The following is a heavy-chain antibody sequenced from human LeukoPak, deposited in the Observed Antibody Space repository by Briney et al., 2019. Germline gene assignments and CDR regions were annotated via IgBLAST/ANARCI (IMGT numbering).Heavy chain of an antibody. D-gene: IGHD2-15*01. CDR3: ARGCSGGSCYPSSRYYYYYYMDV. CDR2: IYYSGST. CDR1: GGSLSSYY. J-gene: IGHJ6*03. Sequence: SETLSLTCTVSGGSLSSYYWSWLRQPPGKGREWIGYIYYSGSTNYNPSLKSRVTISVDTSKNQFSLKLSSVTAADTAVYYCARGCSGGSCYPSSRYYYYYYMDVWGKGTTVTVSS. V-gene: IGHV4-59*01.